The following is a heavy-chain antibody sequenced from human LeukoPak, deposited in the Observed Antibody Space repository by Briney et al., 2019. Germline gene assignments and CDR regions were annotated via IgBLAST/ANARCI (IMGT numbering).Heavy chain of an antibody. D-gene: IGHD3-16*01. CDR3: ARAPYTTSWSNFDY. CDR1: GLAVSRNY. CDR2: MYAAGST. V-gene: IGHV3-53*01. J-gene: IGHJ4*02. Sequence: GGSLRLSCAASGLAVSRNYMSWVRQAPGKGLESVSVMYAAGSTYYADSVRGRFTISRDTSKNTLYLQMNSLRVEDTAIYYCARAPYTTSWSNFDYWGQGTLVTVSP.